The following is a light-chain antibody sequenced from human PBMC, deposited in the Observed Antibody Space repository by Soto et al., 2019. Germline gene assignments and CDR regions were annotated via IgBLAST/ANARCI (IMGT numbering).Light chain of an antibody. Sequence: EIVMTQSPATLSVSPGERATLSCRASQSVASNLAWYQQKPGQAPRLFIYGESTRATGIPARFSGSGSGTEFTLTISSLQSEDSAIYYCQQYNKWPLTFGGGTKVEIK. V-gene: IGKV3-15*01. CDR3: QQYNKWPLT. CDR2: GES. CDR1: QSVASN. J-gene: IGKJ4*01.